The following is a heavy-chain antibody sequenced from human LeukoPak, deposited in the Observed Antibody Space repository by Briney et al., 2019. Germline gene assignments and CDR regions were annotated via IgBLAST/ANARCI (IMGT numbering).Heavy chain of an antibody. V-gene: IGHV3-21*01. J-gene: IGHJ4*02. CDR1: GFTFSSYS. CDR3: ARVDILTGLYYFDY. D-gene: IGHD3-9*01. Sequence: GSLRLSCAASGFTFSSYSMNWVRQAPGKGLEWVSSISSSSSYIYYADSVKGRFTISRDNAKNSLYLQMNSLRAEDTAVYYCARVDILTGLYYFDYWGQGTLVTVSS. CDR2: ISSSSSYI.